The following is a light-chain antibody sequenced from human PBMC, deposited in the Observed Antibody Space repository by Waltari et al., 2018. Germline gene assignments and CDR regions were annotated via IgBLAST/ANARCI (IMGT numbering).Light chain of an antibody. Sequence: DIQMTQSPSSLSASVGDTVTVTCRASQNIRTHLNWYQQKPATAPKLLIYAASTLHRGVPSRFSASASGTDFTLTVTNLQPDDFAVYFCQQSFSSPWTFGQGTEVEI. CDR3: QQSFSSPWT. J-gene: IGKJ1*01. CDR1: QNIRTH. CDR2: AAS. V-gene: IGKV1-39*01.